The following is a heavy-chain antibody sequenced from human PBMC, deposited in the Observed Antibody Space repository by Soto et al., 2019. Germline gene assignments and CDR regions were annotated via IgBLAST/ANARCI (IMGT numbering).Heavy chain of an antibody. CDR3: ARGAQEELVFDY. Sequence: SETLSLTCTVSGGSIISGGYYWIWIRQHPGKGLEWIGYIYYSGSTYYNPSLKSRVTISVDTSKNQFSLKLSSVTAADTAVYYCARGAQEELVFDYWGQGTLVTVSS. D-gene: IGHD6-6*01. CDR2: IYYSGST. J-gene: IGHJ4*02. CDR1: GGSIISGGYY. V-gene: IGHV4-31*03.